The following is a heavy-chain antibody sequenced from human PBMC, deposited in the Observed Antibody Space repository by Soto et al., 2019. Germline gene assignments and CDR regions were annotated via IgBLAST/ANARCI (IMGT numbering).Heavy chain of an antibody. CDR2: ISTYNGNT. D-gene: IGHD2-15*01. V-gene: IGHV1-18*01. J-gene: IGHJ4*02. CDR1: GYTFTSYG. CDR3: ARFHIAVVVAATPVDY. Sequence: QVQLVQSGAEVKKPGASVKVSCKASGYTFTSYGISWVRQAPGQGLEWMGWISTYNGNTNYAQKLQGRVTMTTDTSTSTAYMELRSLRSDDTAVYYCARFHIAVVVAATPVDYWGQGTLVTVSS.